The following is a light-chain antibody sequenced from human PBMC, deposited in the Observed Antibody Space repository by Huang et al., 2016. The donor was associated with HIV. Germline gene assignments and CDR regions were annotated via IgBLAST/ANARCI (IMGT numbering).Light chain of an antibody. CDR3: QQYNNWPPWT. CDR2: DAS. Sequence: EIVMTQSPATLSVSPGERATLSCRASQSVSSSLAWYQQKPGQAPRLLIYDASTRATGIPARFSGSGSGTEFTLIISSLQSEDFAVYYCQQYNNWPPWTFGQGTKVEVK. J-gene: IGKJ1*01. V-gene: IGKV3-15*01. CDR1: QSVSSS.